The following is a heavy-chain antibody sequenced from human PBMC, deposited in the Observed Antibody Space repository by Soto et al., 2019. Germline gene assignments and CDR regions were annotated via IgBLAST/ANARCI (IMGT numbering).Heavy chain of an antibody. CDR1: GGSISSYY. CDR3: AREGALWPRAFDI. V-gene: IGHV4-59*01. J-gene: IGHJ3*02. Sequence: LSLTCTVSGGSISSYYWSWIRQPPGKGLEWIGYIYYSGSTNYNPSLKSRVTISVDTSKNQFSLKLSSVTAADTAVYYCAREGALWPRAFDIWGQGTMVTVSS. D-gene: IGHD3-16*01. CDR2: IYYSGST.